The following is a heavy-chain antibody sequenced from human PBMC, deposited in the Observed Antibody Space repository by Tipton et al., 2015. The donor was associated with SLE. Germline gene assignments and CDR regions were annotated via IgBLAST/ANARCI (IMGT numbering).Heavy chain of an antibody. CDR2: LYYSGST. D-gene: IGHD5-12*01. V-gene: IGHV4-39*07. J-gene: IGHJ4*02. CDR1: GGSINISGYF. CDR3: AGLRAWGVSY. Sequence: TLSLTCTVSGGSINISGYFWGWIRQPPGKGLEWIGSLYYSGSTSYNPSLKSRVTISVDTSKNQFSLELTSVIDADTALYYCAGLRAWGVSYWGQGIRVTVSS.